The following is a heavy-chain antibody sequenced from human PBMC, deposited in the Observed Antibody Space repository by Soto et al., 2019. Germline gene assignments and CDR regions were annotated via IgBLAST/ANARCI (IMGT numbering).Heavy chain of an antibody. D-gene: IGHD2-15*01. J-gene: IGHJ6*02. Sequence: PGGSLRLSCAASGFTFSSYGMHWVRQAPGKGLEWVAVISYDGSNRYYGDSVKGRFTISRGDSRNTLYLQMNSLRAEDTAAYHCARDRCSGSSCFGMDVWGQGTTVTVSS. CDR1: GFTFSSYG. CDR3: ARDRCSGSSCFGMDV. CDR2: ISYDGSNR. V-gene: IGHV3-30*03.